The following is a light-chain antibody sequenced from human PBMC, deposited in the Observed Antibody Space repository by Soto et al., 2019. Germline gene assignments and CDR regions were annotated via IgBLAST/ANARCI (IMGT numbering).Light chain of an antibody. CDR3: QQSYTTPRT. J-gene: IGKJ1*01. CDR1: QTISRS. Sequence: DIQMTQSPSSLSASVGDRVTITCRASQTISRSLNWYQQKPGKVRKVLIYVASSLESGVPPRFSGSGSGTDFTLTISSLQPEDFATYYCQQSYTTPRTFGQGTKVEMK. V-gene: IGKV1-39*01. CDR2: VAS.